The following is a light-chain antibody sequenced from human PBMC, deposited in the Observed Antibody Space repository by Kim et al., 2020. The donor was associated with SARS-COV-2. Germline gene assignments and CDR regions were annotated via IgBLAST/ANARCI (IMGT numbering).Light chain of an antibody. J-gene: IGLJ1*01. Sequence: QSALTQPASVSGSPGQSITISCTGTSSDVGVYIFVSWYQQHPGKAPKLMIYEVSNRPSGVPDRFSGSKSGNTASLTISGLQPEDEADYYCSSFTISSTVVFGTGTKVTVL. CDR1: SSDVGVYIF. CDR3: SSFTISSTVV. V-gene: IGLV2-14*01. CDR2: EVS.